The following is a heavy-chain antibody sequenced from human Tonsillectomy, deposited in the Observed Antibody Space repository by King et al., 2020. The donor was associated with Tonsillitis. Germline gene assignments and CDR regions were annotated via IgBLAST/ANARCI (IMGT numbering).Heavy chain of an antibody. CDR1: GFTFSSYS. J-gene: IGHJ4*02. CDR2: ISGSSSYI. CDR3: ARGGFNDYVWGSYRYGDYFDY. Sequence: VQLVESGGGLVKPGGSLRLSCAASGFTFSSYSMNWVRQAPGKGLEWVSSISGSSSYIYYGDSVKGRLTISRDNAKNSMYLQMNSLRAEDTAVYYCARGGFNDYVWGSYRYGDYFDYWGQGTLVTVSS. D-gene: IGHD3-16*02. V-gene: IGHV3-21*06.